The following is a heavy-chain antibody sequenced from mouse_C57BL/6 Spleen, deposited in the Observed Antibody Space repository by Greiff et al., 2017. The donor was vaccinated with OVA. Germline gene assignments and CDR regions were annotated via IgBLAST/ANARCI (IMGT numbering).Heavy chain of an antibody. CDR3: GRKKEDSSGYIDY. CDR2: INPSSGYT. Sequence: VQLQQSGAELAKPGASVKLSCKASGYTFTSYWMHWVKQRPGQGLEWIGYINPSSGYTKYNQKFKDKATLTADKSSSTAYMQLSSLTYEDSAVYYCGRKKEDSSGYIDYWGQGTTLAVSS. V-gene: IGHV1-7*01. J-gene: IGHJ2*01. D-gene: IGHD3-2*02. CDR1: GYTFTSYW.